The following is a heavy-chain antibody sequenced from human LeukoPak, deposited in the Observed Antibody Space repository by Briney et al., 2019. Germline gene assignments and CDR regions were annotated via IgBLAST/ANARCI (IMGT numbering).Heavy chain of an antibody. CDR1: GASISSGGYS. CDR2: IYHSGST. CDR3: ARVYGSRSNALYYFDY. D-gene: IGHD3-10*01. Sequence: SQTLSLTCAVSGASISSGGYSWSWIREPPGKGLEWFGYIYHSGSTYYNPSLKSRVTISVDRSKSQFSLKLSSVTAADTAVYYCARVYGSRSNALYYFDYWGQGTLVTVSS. V-gene: IGHV4-30-2*01. J-gene: IGHJ4*02.